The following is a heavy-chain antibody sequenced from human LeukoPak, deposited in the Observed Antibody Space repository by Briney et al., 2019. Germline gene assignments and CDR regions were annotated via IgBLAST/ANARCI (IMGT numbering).Heavy chain of an antibody. CDR1: GGSISSGDYY. D-gene: IGHD5-18*01. J-gene: IGHJ6*02. V-gene: IGHV4-30-4*01. Sequence: SETLSLTCTVSGGSISSGDYYWSWLRQPPGKGLEWIGYIYYSGGTYYNPSLKSRVTISVDTSKNQFSLKLSSVTAADTAVYYCARKRLGYSYGYYYYGRDGWGQGTTVTVS. CDR3: ARKRLGYSYGYYYYGRDG. CDR2: IYYSGGT.